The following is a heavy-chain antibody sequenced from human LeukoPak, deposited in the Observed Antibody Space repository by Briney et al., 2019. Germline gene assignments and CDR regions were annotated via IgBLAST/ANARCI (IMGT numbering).Heavy chain of an antibody. Sequence: PSETLSLTCTVSGGSISSGDYYWSWIHQPPGKGLEWIGYIYYSGSTYYNPSLKSRVTISVDTSKNQFSLKLSSVTAADTAVYYCARARGYSYGKNWFDPWGQGTLVTVSS. CDR3: ARARGYSYGKNWFDP. CDR1: GGSISSGDYY. CDR2: IYYSGST. J-gene: IGHJ5*02. V-gene: IGHV4-30-4*01. D-gene: IGHD5-18*01.